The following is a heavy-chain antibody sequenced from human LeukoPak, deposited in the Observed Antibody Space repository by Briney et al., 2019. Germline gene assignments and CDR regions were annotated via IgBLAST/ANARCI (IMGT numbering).Heavy chain of an antibody. CDR3: ARLDYILGATNGNWFDP. V-gene: IGHV5-51*01. CDR1: GYSFATYW. J-gene: IGHJ5*02. Sequence: GESLKISCKGSGYSFATYWIGWVRQMPGKGLEWMGIIYPGDSDTRYSPSFQGQVTISADKSISTAYLQWSSLKASDTAMYYCARLDYILGATNGNWFDPWGQGTLVTVSS. D-gene: IGHD1-26*01. CDR2: IYPGDSDT.